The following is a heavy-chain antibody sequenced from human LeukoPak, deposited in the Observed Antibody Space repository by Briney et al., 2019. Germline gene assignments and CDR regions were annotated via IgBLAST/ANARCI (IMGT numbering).Heavy chain of an antibody. CDR3: AKDVSPTSKYYHYYMDV. Sequence: GGSLRLSCAVSGFTFSGHWMFWVRQAPGKGLVWVSSTNSDGSSTGYTDSVKGRFTISRDNSKNTLYLQMNSLRAEDTALYYCAKDVSPTSKYYHYYMDVWGKGTTVTISS. D-gene: IGHD1-1*01. CDR1: GFTFSGHW. CDR2: TNSDGSST. V-gene: IGHV3-74*01. J-gene: IGHJ6*03.